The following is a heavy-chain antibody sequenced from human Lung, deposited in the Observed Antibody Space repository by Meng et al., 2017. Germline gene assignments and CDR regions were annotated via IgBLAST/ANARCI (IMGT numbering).Heavy chain of an antibody. V-gene: IGHV3-15*01. J-gene: IGHJ4*01. CDR2: IKSKTDGETA. CDR3: QWLSTHPPDQ. Sequence: QLGESGGHLVAPGGALSPSFAAPGFTLNTAWMSWVRQAPGKGLEWVGRIKSKTDGETADYAAPVKGRFTISRDDSQNTLYLQMNRLKPEDTAAYYCQWLSTHPPDQWGQGTLVTVSS. CDR1: GFTLNTAW. D-gene: IGHD3-22*01.